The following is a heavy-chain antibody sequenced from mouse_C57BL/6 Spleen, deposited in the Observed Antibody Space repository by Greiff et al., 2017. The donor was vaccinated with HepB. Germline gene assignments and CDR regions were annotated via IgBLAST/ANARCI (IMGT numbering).Heavy chain of an antibody. V-gene: IGHV1-66*01. D-gene: IGHD2-2*01. J-gene: IGHJ1*03. CDR1: GYSFTSYY. Sequence: QVQLQQSGPELVKPGASVKISCKASGYSFTSYYIHWVKQRPGQGLEWIGWIYPGSGNTKYNEKFKGKATLTADTSSSTAYMQLSSLTSEDSAVYYCARSGYYGSEWYFDVWGTGTTVTVSS. CDR3: ARSGYYGSEWYFDV. CDR2: IYPGSGNT.